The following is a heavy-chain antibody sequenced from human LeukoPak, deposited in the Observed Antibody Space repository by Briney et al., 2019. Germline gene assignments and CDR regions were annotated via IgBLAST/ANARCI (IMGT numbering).Heavy chain of an antibody. CDR1: GGSISSGSYY. J-gene: IGHJ4*02. CDR2: IYTSGST. CDR3: ARELYYGSGSPFDY. V-gene: IGHV4-61*02. Sequence: SETLSLTCTVSGGSISSGSYYWGWIRQPAGKGLEWIGRIYTSGSTNYNPSLKSRVTISVDTSKNQFSLKLSSVTAADTAVYYCARELYYGSGSPFDYWGQGTLVTVSS. D-gene: IGHD3-10*01.